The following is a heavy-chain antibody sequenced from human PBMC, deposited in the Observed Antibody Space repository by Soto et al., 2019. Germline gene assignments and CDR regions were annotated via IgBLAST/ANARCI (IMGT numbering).Heavy chain of an antibody. J-gene: IGHJ6*02. CDR1: GFTFSSYA. V-gene: IGHV3-23*01. Sequence: EVQLLESGGGLVQPGGSLRLSCAASGFTFSSYAMSWVRQAPGKGLEWVSAISGSGGSTYYADSVKGRFTISRDNSKNPRYLQMNSLRAEDTAVYYCAKGIQLERRFTTANYYGMDVWGQGTTVTVSS. CDR2: ISGSGGST. CDR3: AKGIQLERRFTTANYYGMDV. D-gene: IGHD1-1*01.